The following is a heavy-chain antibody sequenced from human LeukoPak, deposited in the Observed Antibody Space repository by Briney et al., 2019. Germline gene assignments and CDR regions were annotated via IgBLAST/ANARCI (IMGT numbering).Heavy chain of an antibody. J-gene: IGHJ4*02. D-gene: IGHD4-17*01. V-gene: IGHV4-34*01. CDR1: GGSFSGYY. CDR3: ARHRFGDYGEKKFDY. CDR2: INHSGST. Sequence: SETLSLTCAVYGGSFSGYYWSWIRQPPGKGLEWIGEINHSGSTNYNPSLKSRVTISVDTSKNQFSLKLSSVTAADTAVYYCARHRFGDYGEKKFDYWGQGTLVTVSS.